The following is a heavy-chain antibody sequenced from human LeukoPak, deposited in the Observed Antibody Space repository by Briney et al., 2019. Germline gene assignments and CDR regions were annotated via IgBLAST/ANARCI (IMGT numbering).Heavy chain of an antibody. CDR2: ISYDGSNK. J-gene: IGHJ4*02. CDR3: ARDLVLSGYSYGLDY. V-gene: IGHV3-30*03. D-gene: IGHD5-18*01. Sequence: GGSLRLSCAASGFTFSSYGMHWVRQAPGKGLEWVAVISYDGSNKYYADSVKGRFTISRDNSKNTLYLQMNSLRAEDTAVYYCARDLVLSGYSYGLDYWGQGTLVTVSS. CDR1: GFTFSSYG.